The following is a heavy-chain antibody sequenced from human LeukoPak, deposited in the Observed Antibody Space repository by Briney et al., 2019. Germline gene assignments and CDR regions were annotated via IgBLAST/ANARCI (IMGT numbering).Heavy chain of an antibody. D-gene: IGHD2-2*01. CDR1: GYTFTDYY. Sequence: ASVKVSCRASGYTFTDYYIHWVRQAPGQGLEWIGWINPDNGGTNYAQKFQGRVTMTRDTSIRTVHMDLSRLRPDDTAVFYCTREARVGNWFDPWGQGTQVTVSS. CDR3: TREARVGNWFDP. CDR2: INPDNGGT. J-gene: IGHJ5*02. V-gene: IGHV1-2*02.